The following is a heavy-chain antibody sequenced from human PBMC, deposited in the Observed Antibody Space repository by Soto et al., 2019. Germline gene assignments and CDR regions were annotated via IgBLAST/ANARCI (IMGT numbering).Heavy chain of an antibody. CDR1: GGTFSSYA. CDR2: IIPIFGTA. CDR3: ARRGTGGNCGGFVGY. D-gene: IGHD2-15*01. J-gene: IGHJ4*02. V-gene: IGHV1-69*01. Sequence: QVQLVQSGAEVKKPGSSVKVSCKASGGTFSSYAISWVRQAPGQGLEWMGGIIPIFGTANYAQKFQGRVKITDYQATSTAYMELRSRRPEDTGVYDVARRGTGGNCGGFVGYWGQGTLGNVSS.